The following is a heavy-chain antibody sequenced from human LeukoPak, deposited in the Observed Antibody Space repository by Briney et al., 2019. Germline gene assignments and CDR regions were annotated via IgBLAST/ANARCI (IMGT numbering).Heavy chain of an antibody. Sequence: SETLSLTCTVSGGSISSYYWSWIRQPPGKGLEWIGYIYYSGSTNYNPSLKSRVTISVDTSKNQFSLKLSSVTAADTAVYYCARDNERFLESRWFDPWGQGTLVTVSS. CDR2: IYYSGST. CDR1: GGSISSYY. CDR3: ARDNERFLESRWFDP. J-gene: IGHJ5*02. D-gene: IGHD3-3*01. V-gene: IGHV4-59*01.